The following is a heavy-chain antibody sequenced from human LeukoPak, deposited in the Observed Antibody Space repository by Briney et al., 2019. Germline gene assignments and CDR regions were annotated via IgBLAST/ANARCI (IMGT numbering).Heavy chain of an antibody. CDR2: INPNSGGT. CDR3: ARSRYCSGSSCYSLDY. Sequence: APVKVSCKASGYTFTGYYMHWVRQAPGQGLEWMGWINPNSGGTNYAQKFQGRVTMTRDTSINTAYMELSSLRSDDTAVYYCARSRYCSGSSCYSLDYWGQGTLVTVSS. J-gene: IGHJ4*02. CDR1: GYTFTGYY. V-gene: IGHV1-2*02. D-gene: IGHD2-15*01.